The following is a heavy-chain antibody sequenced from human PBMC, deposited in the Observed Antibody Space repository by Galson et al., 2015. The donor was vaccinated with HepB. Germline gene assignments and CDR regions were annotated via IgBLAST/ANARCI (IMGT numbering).Heavy chain of an antibody. CDR2: ISAYNGNT. J-gene: IGHJ6*03. D-gene: IGHD2-15*01. CDR1: GYTFTSYG. V-gene: IGHV1-18*01. CDR3: ATYQPVVVVARGRTTNYYYYMDV. Sequence: QSGAEVKKPGASVKVSCKASGYTFTSYGISWVRQAPGQGLEWMGWISAYNGNTNYAQKLQGRVTMTTDTSTSTAYMELRSLRSDDTAVYYCATYQPVVVVARGRTTNYYYYMDVWGKGTTVTASS.